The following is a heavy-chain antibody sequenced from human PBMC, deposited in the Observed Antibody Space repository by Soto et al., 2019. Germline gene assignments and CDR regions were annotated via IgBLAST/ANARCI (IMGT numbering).Heavy chain of an antibody. J-gene: IGHJ6*03. Sequence: PGESLKISCKGSGYSFTRYWVAWARQRPGQGLEWMGIIFPGDTDTRYSPSFEGQVTISADKSVNTAYLQWTTLKASDTAMYFCARGGYMDVWGKGTTVTVSS. CDR1: GYSFTRYW. CDR3: ARGGYMDV. V-gene: IGHV5-51*01. CDR2: IFPGDTDT.